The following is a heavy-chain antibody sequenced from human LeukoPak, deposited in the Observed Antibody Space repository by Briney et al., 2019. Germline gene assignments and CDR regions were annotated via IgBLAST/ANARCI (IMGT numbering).Heavy chain of an antibody. J-gene: IGHJ3*02. D-gene: IGHD3-22*01. CDR3: ARVGYYDSSGYYLDAFDI. CDR2: INPNSGGT. Sequence: ASVKVSCKASGYTFTGYYMHWVRQAPGQGLEWMGRINPNSGGTNYAQKFQGRVTMTRDTSISTAYMELSRLRSDDTAVYYCARVGYYDSSGYYLDAFDIWGQGTMVPVSS. V-gene: IGHV1-2*06. CDR1: GYTFTGYY.